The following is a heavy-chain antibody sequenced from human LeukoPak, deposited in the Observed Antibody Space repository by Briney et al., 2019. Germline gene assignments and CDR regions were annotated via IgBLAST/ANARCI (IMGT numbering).Heavy chain of an antibody. CDR1: GFTFSSYA. CDR2: ISGSGGST. J-gene: IGHJ4*02. D-gene: IGHD6-19*01. CDR3: VSTTEYSSGWSRDDY. V-gene: IGHV3-23*01. Sequence: GGSLRLSCAASGFTFSSYAMSWVRQAPGKGLEWVSAISGSGGSTYYADSVKGRFTISRDNSKNTLYLQMNSLRAEDTAVYYCVSTTEYSSGWSRDDYWAREPWSPSPQ.